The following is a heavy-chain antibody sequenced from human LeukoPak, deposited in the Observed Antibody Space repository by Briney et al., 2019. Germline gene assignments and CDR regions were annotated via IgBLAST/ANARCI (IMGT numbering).Heavy chain of an antibody. D-gene: IGHD3-3*01. CDR1: GGTFSSYA. Sequence: ASVKVSCKASGGTFSSYAISWVRQAPGQGLEWMGGIIPIFGTANYAQKFQGRVTITTDESTSTAYMELSSLRSEDTAVYYCARSLARITIFGVVRGGSYYFDYWGQGTLVTVSS. CDR3: ARSLARITIFGVVRGGSYYFDY. J-gene: IGHJ4*02. CDR2: IIPIFGTA. V-gene: IGHV1-69*05.